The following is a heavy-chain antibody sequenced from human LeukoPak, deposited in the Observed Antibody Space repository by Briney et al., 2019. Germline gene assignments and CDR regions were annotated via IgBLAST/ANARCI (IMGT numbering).Heavy chain of an antibody. CDR1: GGSFSGYY. V-gene: IGHV4-34*01. D-gene: IGHD4-17*01. Sequence: SETLSLTCAVYGGSFSGYYWSWIRQPPGKGLEWIGEINHSGSTNYNPSLKSRVTISVDTSKNQFSLKLSSVTAADTAVYYCARGYGDYGVDYWGQGTLVTVSS. CDR2: INHSGST. CDR3: ARGYGDYGVDY. J-gene: IGHJ4*02.